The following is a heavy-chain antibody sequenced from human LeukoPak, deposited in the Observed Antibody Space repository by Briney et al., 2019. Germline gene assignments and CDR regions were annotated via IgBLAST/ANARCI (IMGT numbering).Heavy chain of an antibody. J-gene: IGHJ3*02. CDR3: ARGRSRDGYNFAFDI. CDR1: GGSISSGGYY. V-gene: IGHV4-61*08. CDR2: IYYSGST. D-gene: IGHD5-24*01. Sequence: TSQTLSLTCTVSGGSISSGGYYWSWIRQPPGKGLEWIGYIYYSGSTNYNPSLKSRVTISVDTSKNQFSLKLSSVTAADTAVYYCARGRSRDGYNFAFDIWGQGTMVTVSS.